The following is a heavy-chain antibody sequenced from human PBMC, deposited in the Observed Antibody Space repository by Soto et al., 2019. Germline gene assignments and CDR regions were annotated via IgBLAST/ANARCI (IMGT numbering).Heavy chain of an antibody. CDR2: IIPIFGTA. J-gene: IGHJ4*02. CDR1: GGTFSSYA. V-gene: IGHV1-69*13. D-gene: IGHD1-26*01. Sequence: ASVKVSCKASGGTFSSYAISWVRQAPGQGLEWMGGIIPIFGTANYAQKFQGRVTITADESTSTAYMELSSLRSEDTAVYYCARSYSGSYLGELKLDYWGQGTLVTVSS. CDR3: ARSYSGSYLGELKLDY.